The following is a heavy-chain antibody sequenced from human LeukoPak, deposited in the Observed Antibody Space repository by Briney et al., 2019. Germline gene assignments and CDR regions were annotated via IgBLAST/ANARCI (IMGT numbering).Heavy chain of an antibody. CDR2: ITSRSSHI. CDR1: GFTFSSYS. Sequence: PGGSLRLSCAASGFTFSSYSMSWVRQAAGEGLEWVSSITSRSSHIYYADSVRGRFTISRDNAEKSLYLQMNSLRAEDTAVYYCARAAGIESAFDWGQGTLVTVSS. J-gene: IGHJ4*02. CDR3: ARAAGIESAFD. D-gene: IGHD5-12*01. V-gene: IGHV3-21*01.